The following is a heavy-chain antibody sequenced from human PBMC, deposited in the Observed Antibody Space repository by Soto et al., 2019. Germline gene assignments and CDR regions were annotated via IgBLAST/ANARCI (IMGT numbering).Heavy chain of an antibody. CDR1: GFSLSTSGEG. CDR2: IYWDDDK. CDR3: AHRQYSDSWSGYYDWLDP. J-gene: IGHJ5*02. V-gene: IGHV2-5*02. Sequence: QITLKESGPTLVKPTQTLTLTCTFSGFSLSTSGEGVGWIRQPPGKALEWLALIYWDDDKRYSTSLKRRLTITKDTSKNQVVLTMTKMDPVDTATYSCAHRQYSDSWSGYYDWLDPWGQGTRVTVPS. D-gene: IGHD3-3*01.